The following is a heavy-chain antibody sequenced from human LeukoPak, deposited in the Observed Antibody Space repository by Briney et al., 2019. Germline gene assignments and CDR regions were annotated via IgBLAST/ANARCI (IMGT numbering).Heavy chain of an antibody. CDR2: IIPIFGTA. D-gene: IGHD2-8*01. V-gene: IGHV1-69*13. J-gene: IGHJ6*02. CDR1: GGTFSSYA. Sequence: ASVKVSCKASGGTFSSYAISWVRQAPGQGLEWMGGIIPIFGTANYAQKFQGRVTITADESTSTAYMELSGLRSEDTAVYYCARDSATGPRILYPTGLLDVWGQGTTVTVSS. CDR3: ARDSATGPRILYPTGLLDV.